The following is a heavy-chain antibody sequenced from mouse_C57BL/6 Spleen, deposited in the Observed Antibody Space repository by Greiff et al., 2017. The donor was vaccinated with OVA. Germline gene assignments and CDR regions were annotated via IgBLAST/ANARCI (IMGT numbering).Heavy chain of an antibody. CDR2: IYPRDGST. D-gene: IGHD2-5*01. V-gene: IGHV1-78*01. CDR1: GYTFTDHT. CDR3: ARFYYSNSHYFDY. J-gene: IGHJ2*01. Sequence: VQLQQSDAELVKPGASVKISCKVSGYTFTDHTIHWMKQRPEQGLEWIGYIYPRDGSTTYNEKLKGKATLTADKSSSTAYMQLNSLTSEDSSVYFCARFYYSNSHYFDYWGQGTTLTVSS.